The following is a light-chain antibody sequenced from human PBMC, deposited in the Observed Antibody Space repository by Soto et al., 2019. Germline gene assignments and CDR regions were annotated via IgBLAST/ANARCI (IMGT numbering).Light chain of an antibody. CDR1: QSITRW. V-gene: IGKV1-5*01. Sequence: DIQMTQSPSTLSASVGDRVTITCRADQSITRWLAWFQQKPGKAPSLLIYDATNLQPGVPSRFSGSGSGTEFTLTISSLQPDDFATYYCQKSYSTPLTFGQGTKVDIK. J-gene: IGKJ1*01. CDR3: QKSYSTPLT. CDR2: DAT.